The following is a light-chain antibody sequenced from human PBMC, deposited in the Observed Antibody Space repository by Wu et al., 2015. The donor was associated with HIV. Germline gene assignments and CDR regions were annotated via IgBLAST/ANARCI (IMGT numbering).Light chain of an antibody. Sequence: EIVLTQSPGTLSLSPGERATLSCRASQSVSSSYLAWCQQRPGQAPRLLMYGASSRATGIPDRFSGSVSGTDFTLTISRLEPEDFAVYYCQHYGSSPGTFGQGTKVEIK. CDR3: QHYGSSPGT. CDR1: QSVSSSY. V-gene: IGKV3-20*01. J-gene: IGKJ1*01. CDR2: GAS.